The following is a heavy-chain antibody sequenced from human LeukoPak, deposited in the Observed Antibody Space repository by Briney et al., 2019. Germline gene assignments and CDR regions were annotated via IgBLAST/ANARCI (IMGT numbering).Heavy chain of an antibody. D-gene: IGHD1-26*01. CDR1: GGSFSGYY. J-gene: IGHJ4*02. V-gene: IGHV4-34*01. CDR3: ARARASKYSGSRYYFDY. CDR2: INHSGST. Sequence: SETLSLTCAVYGGSFSGYYWSWIRQPPGKGLEWIGEINHSGSTNYNPSLKSRVTISVDTSKNQFSLKLSSVTAADTAVYYCARARASKYSGSRYYFDYWGQGTLVTVSS.